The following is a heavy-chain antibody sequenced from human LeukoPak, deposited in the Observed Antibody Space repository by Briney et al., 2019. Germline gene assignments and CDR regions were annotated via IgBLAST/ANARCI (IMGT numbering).Heavy chain of an antibody. CDR3: ARVSIGWYHFDY. CDR2: INPDGSTT. CDR1: GSSFSSYW. J-gene: IGHJ4*02. V-gene: IGHV3-74*01. Sequence: GGSLRLSCVASGSSFSSYWMHWVRQVPGKGLVWVSRINPDGSTTSYADSVKDRFTISRDNAKSMVYLQMNSLRGEDSAVYYCARVSIGWYHFDYWGQGVLVSVSS. D-gene: IGHD6-19*01.